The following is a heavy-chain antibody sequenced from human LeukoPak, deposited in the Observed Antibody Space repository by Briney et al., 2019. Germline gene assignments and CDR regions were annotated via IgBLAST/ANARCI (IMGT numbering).Heavy chain of an antibody. CDR3: ARDLTMVRGVITKPRAAGY. CDR1: GYTLTELS. D-gene: IGHD3-10*01. Sequence: GASVKVSCKVSGYTLTELSMHWVRQAPGKGLEWMGGFDPEDGETIYAQKFQGRVTMTEDTSTDTDYLELSSLRSEDTAVYYCARDLTMVRGVITKPRAAGYWGQGTLVTVSS. CDR2: FDPEDGET. V-gene: IGHV1-24*01. J-gene: IGHJ4*02.